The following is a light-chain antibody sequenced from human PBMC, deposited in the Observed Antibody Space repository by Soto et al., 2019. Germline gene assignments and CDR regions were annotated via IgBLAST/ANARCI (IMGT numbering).Light chain of an antibody. V-gene: IGKV1-12*01. Sequence: DIRVTQSPASVSASVGNIVAITCRASQDISSWLAWYQQKPGKAPKLLIYAASSLQSGVPSRFSGSSSGTDFTLTISSLQPEDFATYYCQQANSFPITFGQGTRLEIK. CDR2: AAS. J-gene: IGKJ5*01. CDR1: QDISSW. CDR3: QQANSFPIT.